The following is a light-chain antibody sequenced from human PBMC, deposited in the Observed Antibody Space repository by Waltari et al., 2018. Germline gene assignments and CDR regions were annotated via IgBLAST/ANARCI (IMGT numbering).Light chain of an antibody. CDR3: QQYNNWPPWT. CDR1: QRVSSN. Sequence: EIVMTQSPATLSVSPGERATLSCRASQRVSSNLACYQQKPGQAPRLLIYGASTRATGIPARFSGSGSGTEFTLTISSLQSEDFAVYYCQQYNNWPPWTFGQGTKLEIK. V-gene: IGKV3-15*01. J-gene: IGKJ2*02. CDR2: GAS.